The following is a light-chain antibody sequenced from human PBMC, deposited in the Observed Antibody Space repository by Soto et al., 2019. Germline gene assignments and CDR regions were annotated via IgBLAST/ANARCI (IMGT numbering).Light chain of an antibody. CDR2: EVN. Sequence: QSALTQPASMSGSPGQSITISCTGTSSDVGGYNYVSWYQQHPGKAPKLMIYEVNNRPSGVSNRFSGSKSGNTASLTISGLQAEDEADYYCNSYTSSSPYVFGPGTKLTVL. J-gene: IGLJ1*01. V-gene: IGLV2-14*01. CDR3: NSYTSSSPYV. CDR1: SSDVGGYNY.